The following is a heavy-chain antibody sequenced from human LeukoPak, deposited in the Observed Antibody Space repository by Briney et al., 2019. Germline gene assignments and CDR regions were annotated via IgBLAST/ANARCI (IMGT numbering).Heavy chain of an antibody. D-gene: IGHD3-22*01. CDR2: IYCSGST. J-gene: IGHJ2*01. Sequence: PSETLSLTCTVSGGSVSSGSYYWSWIRQPPGKGLEWIGYIYCSGSTNYNPSLKSRVTISVDTSKNQFSLKLSSVTAADTAVYYCARDPLEYYYDSSGLPRYFDLWGRGTLVTVSS. CDR3: ARDPLEYYYDSSGLPRYFDL. V-gene: IGHV4-61*01. CDR1: GGSVSSGSYY.